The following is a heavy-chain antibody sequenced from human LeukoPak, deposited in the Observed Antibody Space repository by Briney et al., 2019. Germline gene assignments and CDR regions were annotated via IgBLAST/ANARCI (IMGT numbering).Heavy chain of an antibody. D-gene: IGHD2-2*02. J-gene: IGHJ5*02. CDR2: IIPIFGTA. CDR3: ARGRGPAAIGKWFDP. Sequence: GASVKVSCKASGGTFSSYDISWVRQAPGQGLEWMGGIIPIFGTANYAQKFQGRVTITTDESTSTAYMELSSLRSEDTAVYYCARGRGPAAIGKWFDPRGQGTLVTVSS. V-gene: IGHV1-69*05. CDR1: GGTFSSYD.